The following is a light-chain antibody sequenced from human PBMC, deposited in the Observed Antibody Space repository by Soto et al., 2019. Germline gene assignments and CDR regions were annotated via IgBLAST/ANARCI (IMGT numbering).Light chain of an antibody. J-gene: IGKJ3*01. Sequence: DIVFAPSPAPLSLSPGARARLSCPPTPPGRRSLACSQPRPGQAPRPLIYAASTRATGIPARFSGSGSGTDFTLTISSLETEDLAVEYCQQRSNWTFTFGPGTKVDI. CDR3: QQRSNWTFT. CDR1: PPGRRS. V-gene: IGKV3-11*01. CDR2: AAS.